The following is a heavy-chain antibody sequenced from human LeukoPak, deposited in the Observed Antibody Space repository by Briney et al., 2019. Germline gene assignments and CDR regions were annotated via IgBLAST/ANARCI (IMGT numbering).Heavy chain of an antibody. J-gene: IGHJ4*02. CDR3: VRGSYPLDY. CDR2: ISSSTNTI. Sequence: GGSLRLSCAASGFTFSDHYMSWIRQAPGKGLEWVSYISSSTNTIKYSDSVKGRFTISRDNAKNSLYLQMNSLRAEDTAVYYCVRGSYPLDYWGQGTLVTVSS. CDR1: GFTFSDHY. V-gene: IGHV3-11*01.